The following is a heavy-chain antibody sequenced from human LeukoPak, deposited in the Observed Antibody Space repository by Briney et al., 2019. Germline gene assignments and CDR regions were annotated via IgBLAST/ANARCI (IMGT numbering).Heavy chain of an antibody. CDR1: GFTFSSYA. CDR2: ISGSGGST. CDR3: AKAPYYDFWSGYPNYFDY. J-gene: IGHJ4*02. Sequence: GSLRLSCAASGFTFSSYAMSWVRQAPGKGLEWVSAISGSGGSTYYADSVKGRFTISRDNSKNTLYLQMNSLRAEDTAVYYCAKAPYYDFWSGYPNYFDYWGQGTLVTVSS. V-gene: IGHV3-23*01. D-gene: IGHD3-3*01.